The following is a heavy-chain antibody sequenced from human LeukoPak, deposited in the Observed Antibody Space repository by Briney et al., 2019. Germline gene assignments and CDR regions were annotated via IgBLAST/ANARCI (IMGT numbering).Heavy chain of an antibody. V-gene: IGHV4-4*09. CDR2: IHSSGST. CDR3: ARLGSYSDR. CDR1: DGTIRSYY. Sequence: SETLSLTCSVSDGTIRSYYWSWIRQPPGKGLEWIGYIHSSGSTHYNPSVRGRVTTSLDTSKNQFSLKLSSVTAADTAVYYCARLGSYSDRWGQGALVTVSS. D-gene: IGHD1-26*01. J-gene: IGHJ5*02.